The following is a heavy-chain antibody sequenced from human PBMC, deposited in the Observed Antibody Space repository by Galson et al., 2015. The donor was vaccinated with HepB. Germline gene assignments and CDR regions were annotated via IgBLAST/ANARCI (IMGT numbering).Heavy chain of an antibody. CDR1: GFTFSSYS. V-gene: IGHV3-48*02. J-gene: IGHJ6*02. Sequence: SLRLSCAASGFTFSSYSMNWVRQAPGKGLEWVSYISSSSSTIYYADSVKGRFTISRDNAKNSLYLQMNSLRDEDTAVYYCATNLYYYYGMDVWGQGTTVTVSS. CDR2: ISSSSSTI. CDR3: ATNLYYYYGMDV.